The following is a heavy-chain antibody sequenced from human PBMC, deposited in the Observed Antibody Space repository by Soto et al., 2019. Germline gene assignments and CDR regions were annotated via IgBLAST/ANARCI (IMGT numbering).Heavy chain of an antibody. CDR3: AGTVAAPGGLIDY. J-gene: IGHJ4*02. Sequence: PSETLSLTCTVSGGSISSYYWSWIRQPPGKGLEWIGYIYYSGSTNYNPSLKSRVTISVDTSKNQFSLKLSSVTAADTAVYYCAGTVAAPGGLIDYWGQGSLVTVSS. CDR1: GGSISSYY. V-gene: IGHV4-59*01. D-gene: IGHD6-19*01. CDR2: IYYSGST.